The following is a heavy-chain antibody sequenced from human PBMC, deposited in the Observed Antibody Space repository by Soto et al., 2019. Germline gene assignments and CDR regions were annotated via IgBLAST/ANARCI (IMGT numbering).Heavy chain of an antibody. D-gene: IGHD3-16*01. CDR2: IYYSGST. Sequence: SETLSLTCTVSGGSISDFYWSWIRQPPGKGLERIAYIYYSGSTNYNPSLKSRVTISVDTSKNQFSLNLRSMSPADTAVYYCARVGGLVARTFDFWGPGTLVTVSS. J-gene: IGHJ4*02. V-gene: IGHV4-59*01. CDR1: GGSISDFY. CDR3: ARVGGLVARTFDF.